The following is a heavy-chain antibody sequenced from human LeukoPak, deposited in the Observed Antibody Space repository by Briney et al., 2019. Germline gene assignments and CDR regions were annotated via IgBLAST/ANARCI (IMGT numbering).Heavy chain of an antibody. CDR1: GFTFSSHW. CDR2: INGDETST. D-gene: IGHD4-17*01. V-gene: IGHV3-74*01. Sequence: GGPLRLSCAASGFTFSSHWMHWARQGPGKGLVWVSRINGDETSTAYADSVKGRFTISRDNAKNTLYLQMNSLRADDTAVYYCVRARTTVLNLFDYWGQGTLVTVSS. J-gene: IGHJ4*02. CDR3: VRARTTVLNLFDY.